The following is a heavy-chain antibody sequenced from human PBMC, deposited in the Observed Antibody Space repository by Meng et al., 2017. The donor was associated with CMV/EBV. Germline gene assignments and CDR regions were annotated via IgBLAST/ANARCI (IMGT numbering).Heavy chain of an antibody. CDR1: GYTFTSYY. V-gene: IGHV1-46*01. Sequence: ASVTVSCQASGYTFTSYYMHWVRQATGQGLEWMGIIHPSGGSTSYAQKFQGRVTMTRDTSTSTVYMELSSLSSEDTAVYYCARESGSGSYYIHYGMDVWGQGTTVTVSS. CDR2: IHPSGGST. CDR3: ARESGSGSYYIHYGMDV. D-gene: IGHD3-10*01. J-gene: IGHJ6*02.